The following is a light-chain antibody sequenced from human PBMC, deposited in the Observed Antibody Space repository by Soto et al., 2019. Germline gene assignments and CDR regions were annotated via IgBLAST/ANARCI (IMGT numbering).Light chain of an antibody. CDR3: QHRSNWHGLT. CDR1: QGVSSF. J-gene: IGKJ4*01. Sequence: EIVLTQSPATLSLSPGERATLSCRASQGVSSFLAWCQRQPGQAPRLLIYDAPNRANGIPARFSGSGPGTYFTLTISSLEPEDFALYYCQHRSNWHGLTVGGGTKVEIK. V-gene: IGKV3D-11*01. CDR2: DAP.